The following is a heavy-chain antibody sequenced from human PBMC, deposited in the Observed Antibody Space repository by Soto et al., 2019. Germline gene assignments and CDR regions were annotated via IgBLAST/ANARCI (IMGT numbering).Heavy chain of an antibody. Sequence: QVHLVQSGAAVKKPGSSVKVSCKTSGGTFSTYTVSWVRQAPGQGLEWIGRIIPILDVLTYAQKFQGRVTITADKSTSTAYLELTSLKSEDTAMYYCARGYEGSGTDSAFHFWGQGTMVTVSS. CDR3: ARGYEGSGTDSAFHF. D-gene: IGHD3-22*01. CDR2: IIPILDVL. J-gene: IGHJ3*01. CDR1: GGTFSTYT. V-gene: IGHV1-69*02.